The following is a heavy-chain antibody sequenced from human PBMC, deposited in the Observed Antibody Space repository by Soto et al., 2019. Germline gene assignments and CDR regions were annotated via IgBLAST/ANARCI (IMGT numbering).Heavy chain of an antibody. CDR3: ARDPMI. Sequence: QLQLQESGSGLVKPSQTLSFTCAVSGGSISRGGYSWSWIRQPPGKGLEWIGYIYHSGSTYYNPSLKSRVTISVDRSKNQFSLKLSSVTAADTAVYYCARDPMIWGQGTLVTVSS. D-gene: IGHD3-22*01. CDR1: GGSISRGGYS. V-gene: IGHV4-30-2*01. J-gene: IGHJ4*02. CDR2: IYHSGST.